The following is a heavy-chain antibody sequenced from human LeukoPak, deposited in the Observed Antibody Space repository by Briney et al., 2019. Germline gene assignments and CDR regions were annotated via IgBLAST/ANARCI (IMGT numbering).Heavy chain of an antibody. D-gene: IGHD3-10*01. CDR3: ARSPTLYFGADY. CDR1: GGSISSYY. V-gene: IGHV4-59*01. J-gene: IGHJ4*02. Sequence: SETLSLTCTVSGGSISSYYWSWIRQPPGKGLEWIGYIYYSGSTNYNPSLKSRVTISVDTSKDQFSLKLSSVTAADTAVYYCARSPTLYFGADYWGQGTLVTVSS. CDR2: IYYSGST.